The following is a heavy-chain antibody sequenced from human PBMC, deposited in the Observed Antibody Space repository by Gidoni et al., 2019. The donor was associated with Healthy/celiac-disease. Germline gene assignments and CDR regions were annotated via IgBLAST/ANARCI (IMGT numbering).Heavy chain of an antibody. J-gene: IGHJ3*02. CDR2: ISSSSSYI. V-gene: IGHV3-21*01. Sequence: EVQLVASGVGLVKPGGSLRLSCAAYGFTFSSYSMNWVRQAPGKGLEWVSSISSSSSYINYAESVKGRFTISRDNAENSLYLQMNGLRAEDTAVYYCARDPRDPQSIWGQGTMVTGSS. CDR1: GFTFSSYS. CDR3: ARDPRDPQSI.